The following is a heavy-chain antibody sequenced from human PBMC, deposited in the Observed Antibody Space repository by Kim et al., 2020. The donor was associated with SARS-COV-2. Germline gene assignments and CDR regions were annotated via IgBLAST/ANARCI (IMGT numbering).Heavy chain of an antibody. Sequence: YSPSLKSRLTIPKETSKNQVVLTMTKMDPVDTATYYCAHRPGRLNYSYFDYWGQGTLVTVSS. D-gene: IGHD4-4*01. J-gene: IGHJ4*02. CDR3: AHRPGRLNYSYFDY. V-gene: IGHV2-5*01.